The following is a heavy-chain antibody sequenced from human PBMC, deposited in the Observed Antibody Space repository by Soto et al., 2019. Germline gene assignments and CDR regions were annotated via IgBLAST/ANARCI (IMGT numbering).Heavy chain of an antibody. CDR1: GFTVSSNY. D-gene: IGHD2-15*01. Sequence: EVQLVESGGGLVQPGGSLRLSCAASGFTVSSNYTSWVRQAPGKGLEWVSVIYSGGSTYYADSVKGRFTISRHNSKYTLYLQMNNLRAEDTAVYYCVRVGYCSGGSCYDEAFDIWGQGTMVTVSS. CDR2: IYSGGST. J-gene: IGHJ3*02. CDR3: VRVGYCSGGSCYDEAFDI. V-gene: IGHV3-53*04.